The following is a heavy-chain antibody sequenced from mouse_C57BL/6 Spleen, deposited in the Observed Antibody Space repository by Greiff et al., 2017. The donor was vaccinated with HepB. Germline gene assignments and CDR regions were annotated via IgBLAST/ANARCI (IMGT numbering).Heavy chain of an antibody. CDR1: GYTFTSYT. Sequence: VQLQESGAELARPGASVKMSCKASGYTFTSYTMHWVKQRPGQGLEWIGYINPSSGYTKYNQKFKDKATLTADKSSSTAYMQLSSLTSEDSAVYYCARPGYGNYGDYWGQGTTLTVSS. CDR3: ARPGYGNYGDY. D-gene: IGHD2-1*01. CDR2: INPSSGYT. J-gene: IGHJ2*01. V-gene: IGHV1-4*01.